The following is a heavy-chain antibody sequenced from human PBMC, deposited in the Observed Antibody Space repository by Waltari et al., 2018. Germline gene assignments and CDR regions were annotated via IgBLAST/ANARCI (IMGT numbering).Heavy chain of an antibody. CDR1: GGSISSYY. J-gene: IGHJ4*02. D-gene: IGHD7-27*01. V-gene: IGHV4-59*05. CDR2: IYYSGRT. Sequence: QLQLQESGPGLVKPSETLSLTCTVSGGSISSYYWSWIRQPPGKGLEWIGSIYYSGRTYYNPSLKSRVTISVDTSKNQFSLKLSSVTAADTAVYYCARDDTNWAFDYWGQGTLVTVSS. CDR3: ARDDTNWAFDY.